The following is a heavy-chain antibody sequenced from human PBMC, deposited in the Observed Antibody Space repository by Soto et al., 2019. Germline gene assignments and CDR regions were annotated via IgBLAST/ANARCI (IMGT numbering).Heavy chain of an antibody. CDR3: ARDRSNHDY. V-gene: IGHV1-18*01. CDR1: GYTFTTYG. Sequence: QVQLVQSGTEVKEPGASVKVSCKTSGYTFTTYGISWVRQAPGQGLEWMGWISVYNGDTNYAQKFQGRVTMTTDTSTTTVYMELSSLRCDATAVYYCARDRSNHDYWGQGTLVTVSS. J-gene: IGHJ4*02. CDR2: ISVYNGDT.